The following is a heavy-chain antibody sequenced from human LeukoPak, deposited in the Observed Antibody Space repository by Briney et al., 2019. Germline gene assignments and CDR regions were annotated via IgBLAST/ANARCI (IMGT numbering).Heavy chain of an antibody. CDR1: GGTFSSYA. J-gene: IGHJ5*02. CDR2: ISAYNGNT. Sequence: GASVKVSCKASGGTFSSYAISWVRQAPGQGLEWMGWISAYNGNTNYAQKLQGRVTMTTDTSTSTAYMELRSLRSDDTAVYYCARTHVVVVAATPNWFDPWGQGTLVTVSS. V-gene: IGHV1-18*01. CDR3: ARTHVVVVAATPNWFDP. D-gene: IGHD2-15*01.